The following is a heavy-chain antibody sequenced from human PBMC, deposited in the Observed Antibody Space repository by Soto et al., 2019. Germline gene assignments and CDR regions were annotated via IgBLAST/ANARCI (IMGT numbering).Heavy chain of an antibody. V-gene: IGHV4-34*01. D-gene: IGHD1-26*01. CDR2: INHSGST. Sequence: PSETLSLTCAVYGGSFSGYYWSWIRQPPGKGLEWIGEINHSGSTNYNPSLKSRVTISVDTSKNQFSLKLSSVTAADTAVYYCARSVRRSFRPVNYWGQGTLVTVSS. J-gene: IGHJ4*02. CDR1: GGSFSGYY. CDR3: ARSVRRSFRPVNY.